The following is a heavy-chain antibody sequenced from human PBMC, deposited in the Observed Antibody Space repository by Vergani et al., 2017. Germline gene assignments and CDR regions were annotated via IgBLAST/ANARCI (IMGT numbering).Heavy chain of an antibody. J-gene: IGHJ4*02. CDR1: GDSVISTDYH. CDR3: ASKRGACRAAYCHSYDF. D-gene: IGHD2-15*01. CDR2: MDYSGST. V-gene: IGHV4-39*01. Sequence: QVQLQESGPGLVQPSETLPLTCTVSGDSVISTDYHWGWIRQPPGKGLEWIGSMDYSGSTSYNPSLESRISISFETPKNQFSLRLTSVTAADTAVYYCASKRGACRAAYCHSYDFWGPGTLVGVSS.